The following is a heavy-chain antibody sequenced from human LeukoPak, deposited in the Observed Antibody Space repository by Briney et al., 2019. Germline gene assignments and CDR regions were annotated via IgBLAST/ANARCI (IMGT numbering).Heavy chain of an antibody. CDR1: GFSFSSYY. CDR2: ISSSSSYT. Sequence: GGSQRLSCAASGFSFSSYYIHWVRQAPGKGLEWVSYISSSSSYTNYADSVKGRFTITRDNAKNSLYLQMNSLRAEDTAVYYCAGRGGPNYDSSGYDGFDYWGQGTLVTVSS. D-gene: IGHD3-22*01. J-gene: IGHJ4*02. V-gene: IGHV3-11*03. CDR3: AGRGGPNYDSSGYDGFDY.